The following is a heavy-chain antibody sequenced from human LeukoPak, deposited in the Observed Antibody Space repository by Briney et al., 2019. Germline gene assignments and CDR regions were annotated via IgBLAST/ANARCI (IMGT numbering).Heavy chain of an antibody. V-gene: IGHV3-9*01. CDR3: AKDYYGSGTYTAPV. Sequence: TGGSLRLSCAASGFTFDDYAMRWVRQAPGKGLEWVSGISWNSGNIGYADSVKGRFTISRDNAKNSLYLQMNSLRAEDTALYYCAKDYYGSGTYTAPVWGQGTLVTVSS. CDR2: ISWNSGNI. J-gene: IGHJ4*02. CDR1: GFTFDDYA. D-gene: IGHD3-10*01.